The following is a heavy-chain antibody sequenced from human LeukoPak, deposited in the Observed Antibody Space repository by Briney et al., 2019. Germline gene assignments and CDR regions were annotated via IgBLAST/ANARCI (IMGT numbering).Heavy chain of an antibody. CDR3: ATRDQSRTFLVPLDS. J-gene: IGHJ4*02. CDR1: GGSFSGYY. V-gene: IGHV4-34*01. Sequence: SETLSLTCAVYGGSFSGYYWSWIRQPPGKGLEWIGEINHSGSTNYNPSLKSRVTISVDTSKNQFSLKLSSVTAADTAMYYCATRDQSRTFLVPLDSWGQGTLVTVPS. D-gene: IGHD3-3*02. CDR2: INHSGST.